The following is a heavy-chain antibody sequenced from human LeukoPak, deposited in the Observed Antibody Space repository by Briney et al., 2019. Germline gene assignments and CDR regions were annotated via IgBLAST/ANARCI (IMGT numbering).Heavy chain of an antibody. Sequence: SETLSLTCAVSGYSISSNHWWGWIRQPPGKGLEWIGYIFYAGSTYYNPSLKSRVTMSVDTSKNQFSLRLSSVTAVDAAVYYCARIGPILGAAWVDYWGQGTLVSVSS. D-gene: IGHD3-3*02. CDR2: IFYAGST. CDR3: ARIGPILGAAWVDY. CDR1: GYSISSNHW. V-gene: IGHV4-28*01. J-gene: IGHJ4*02.